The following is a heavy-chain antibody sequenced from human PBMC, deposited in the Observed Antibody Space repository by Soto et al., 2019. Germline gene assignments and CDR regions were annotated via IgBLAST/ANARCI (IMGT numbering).Heavy chain of an antibody. D-gene: IGHD4-17*01. J-gene: IGHJ5*02. CDR1: GYSIRSGFF. CDR2: TYHSGST. CDR3: VRDPTTVVTPFWFDP. Sequence: QVQLQESGPGLVKPSETLSLTCAVSGYSIRSGFFWGWVRQPPGKGLEWIGNTYHSGSTFYNPSLKSRVTISVDTSKNQFSLKLSSVTAADTAVYYCVRDPTTVVTPFWFDPWGPGTLVTVSS. V-gene: IGHV4-38-2*02.